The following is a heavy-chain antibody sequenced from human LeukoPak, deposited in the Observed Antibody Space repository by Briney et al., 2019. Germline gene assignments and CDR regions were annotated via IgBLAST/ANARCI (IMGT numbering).Heavy chain of an antibody. V-gene: IGHV4-30-2*01. J-gene: IGHJ4*02. CDR1: GGSISSGGYS. D-gene: IGHD3-16*01. Sequence: PSETPSLTCAVSGGSISSGGYSWSWIRQPPGKGLEWIGYIYHSGSTYYNPSLKSRVTISVDRSKNQFSLKLSSVTAADTAVYYCARAAMITFGGVTTLLDYFDYWGQGTLVTVSS. CDR3: ARAAMITFGGVTTLLDYFDY. CDR2: IYHSGST.